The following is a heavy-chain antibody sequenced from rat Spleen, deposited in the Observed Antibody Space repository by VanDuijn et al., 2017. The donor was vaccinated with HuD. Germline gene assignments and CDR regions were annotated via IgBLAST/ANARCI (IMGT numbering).Heavy chain of an antibody. V-gene: IGHV2-45*01. CDR1: GFSLIGYS. Sequence: QVQLMESGPGLVQPSETLSLTCTVSGFSLIGYSVHWVRQPPGKGLEWMGVMWRGGSTDYNSALKSRLSISRDTSKSQVFLKMNSLQTDDTGTYYCTRDHMMVVIRDWGQGVMVTVSS. J-gene: IGHJ2*01. CDR3: TRDHMMVVIRD. CDR2: MWRGGST. D-gene: IGHD1-12*02.